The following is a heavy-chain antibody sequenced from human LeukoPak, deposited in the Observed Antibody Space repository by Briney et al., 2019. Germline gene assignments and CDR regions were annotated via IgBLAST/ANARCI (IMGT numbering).Heavy chain of an antibody. D-gene: IGHD2-2*01. V-gene: IGHV3-49*03. CDR2: IRSKTYGGTT. Sequence: PGGSLRLSCTASGFTFADYLMSWFRQAPGKGLEWVGFIRSKTYGGTTEYAASVKGRFTISRDDSKRIAYLQMNSLETEDTAVYYCAKPATSILIYFDSWGQGTLVTVSS. CDR3: AKPATSILIYFDS. CDR1: GFTFADYL. J-gene: IGHJ4*02.